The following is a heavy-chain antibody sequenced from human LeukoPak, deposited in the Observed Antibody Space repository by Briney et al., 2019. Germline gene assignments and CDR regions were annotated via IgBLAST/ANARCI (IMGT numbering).Heavy chain of an antibody. Sequence: GRSLRLSCAASGFTFSSYAMHWVRQAPGKGLEWVAVISHDGSNKYYADSVKGRFTISRDNAKNSLYLQMNSLRAEDTAVYYCARDEPLWAAATYGMDVWGQGTTVTVSS. J-gene: IGHJ6*02. CDR3: ARDEPLWAAATYGMDV. V-gene: IGHV3-30-3*01. D-gene: IGHD6-13*01. CDR2: ISHDGSNK. CDR1: GFTFSSYA.